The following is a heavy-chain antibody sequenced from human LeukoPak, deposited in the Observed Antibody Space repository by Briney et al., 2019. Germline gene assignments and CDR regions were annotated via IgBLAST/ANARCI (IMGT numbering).Heavy chain of an antibody. CDR3: ARDRVWDSYYYYGMDV. V-gene: IGHV4-59*01. Sequence: SETLSLTCTVSGGSISSYYWSWIRQPPGKGLEWIGYIYYSGSTNYNPSLKSRVTISVDTSKNQLSLKLSSVTAADTAVYYCARDRVWDSYYYYGMDVWGQGTTVTVSS. D-gene: IGHD3-16*01. CDR1: GGSISSYY. J-gene: IGHJ6*02. CDR2: IYYSGST.